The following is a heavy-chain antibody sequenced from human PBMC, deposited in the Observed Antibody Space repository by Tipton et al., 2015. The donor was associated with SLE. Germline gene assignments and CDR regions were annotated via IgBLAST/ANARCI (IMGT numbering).Heavy chain of an antibody. Sequence: SLRLSCAASGFIFSNFAFAWVRQAPGRGLEWVSHIVADGSSATYADSVKGQFTISRDNARSTLYLQMNSLRAEDTAVYYCARDRCSRTSCENWFDPWGQGTLVTVSS. CDR2: IVADGSSA. D-gene: IGHD2-2*01. V-gene: IGHV3-74*01. J-gene: IGHJ5*02. CDR3: ARDRCSRTSCENWFDP. CDR1: GFIFSNFA.